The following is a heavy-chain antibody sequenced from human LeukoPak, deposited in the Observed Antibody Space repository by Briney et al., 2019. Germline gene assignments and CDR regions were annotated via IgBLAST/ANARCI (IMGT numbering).Heavy chain of an antibody. CDR2: IIPIFGTA. V-gene: IGHV1-69*13. D-gene: IGHD3-10*01. CDR1: GGTFSSYA. Sequence: SVKVSCKASGGTFSSYAISWVRQAPGQGLEWMGGIIPIFGTANYAQKFQGRVTITADESTSTAYMELSSLRSEDTAVYYCAREYYGSGCLDYWGQGTLVTVSS. J-gene: IGHJ4*02. CDR3: AREYYGSGCLDY.